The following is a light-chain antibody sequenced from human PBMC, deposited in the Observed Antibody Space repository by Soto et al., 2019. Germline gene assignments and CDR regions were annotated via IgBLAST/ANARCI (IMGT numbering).Light chain of an antibody. CDR1: NSDVGGYRY. Sequence: QSALTQPASVSGSPGQSITISCTGTNSDVGGYRYVSWYQQYPGKAPKIILYEVSHRPSGVSDRFSGSKSGNTASLTISGLQAEDEAYYYCSSYSTNAPWVFGGGTKVTVL. CDR3: SSYSTNAPWV. J-gene: IGLJ3*02. CDR2: EVS. V-gene: IGLV2-14*01.